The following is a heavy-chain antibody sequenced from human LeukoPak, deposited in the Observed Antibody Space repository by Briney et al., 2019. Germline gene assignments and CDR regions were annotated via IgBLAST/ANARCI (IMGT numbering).Heavy chain of an antibody. D-gene: IGHD6-6*01. CDR3: ARTNRIAAIYYFDY. J-gene: IGHJ4*02. CDR1: GFTFSSYG. V-gene: IGHV3-30*02. CDR2: IRYDGSNK. Sequence: GGSLRLSCAASGFTFSSYGMHWVRQAPGKGLEGVAFIRYDGSNKYYADSVKGRFTISRDNSKNTLYLQMNSLRAEDTAVYYCARTNRIAAIYYFDYWGQGTLVTVSS.